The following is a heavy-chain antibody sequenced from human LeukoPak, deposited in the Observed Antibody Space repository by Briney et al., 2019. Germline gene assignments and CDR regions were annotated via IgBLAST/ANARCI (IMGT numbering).Heavy chain of an antibody. CDR1: GFTFNNYG. J-gene: IGHJ4*02. CDR2: ISFDGNNE. Sequence: GGSLRLSCAASGFTFNNYGMHGIRQAPGKGLEWVTFISFDGNNEYYADSVKGRFTISRDNSKDTLYLQMNNLRAEDTAIYYCGKELKRWQQIFEYWGQGTLVTVSS. CDR3: GKELKRWQQIFEY. V-gene: IGHV3-30*18. D-gene: IGHD5-24*01.